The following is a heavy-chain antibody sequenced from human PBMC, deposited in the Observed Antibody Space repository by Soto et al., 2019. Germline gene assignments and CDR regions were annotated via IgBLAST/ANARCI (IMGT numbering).Heavy chain of an antibody. Sequence: GASVKVCCKASGGTFSSYTISWVRQAPGRGLEWMGRIIPILGIANYAQKFQGRVTITADKSTNTAYMELSRLRSEDTAVYYCATDKDDYGDYGIDYWGQGTLVTVSS. CDR2: IIPILGIA. V-gene: IGHV1-69*02. CDR1: GGTFSSYT. CDR3: ATDKDDYGDYGIDY. D-gene: IGHD4-17*01. J-gene: IGHJ4*02.